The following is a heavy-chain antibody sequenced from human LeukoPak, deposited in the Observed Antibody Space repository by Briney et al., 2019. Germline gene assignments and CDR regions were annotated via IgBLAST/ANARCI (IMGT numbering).Heavy chain of an antibody. V-gene: IGHV3-30*18. J-gene: IGHJ4*02. CDR3: AKEGARGDIVVVPAAIGD. Sequence: GRSLRLSCAASGLTFSSYGMHWVRQAPGKGLEWVAVISYDGSNKYYADSVKGRSTISRDNSKNTLYLQMNSLRAEDTAVYYCAKEGARGDIVVVPAAIGDWGQGTLVTVSS. CDR1: GLTFSSYG. D-gene: IGHD2-2*01. CDR2: ISYDGSNK.